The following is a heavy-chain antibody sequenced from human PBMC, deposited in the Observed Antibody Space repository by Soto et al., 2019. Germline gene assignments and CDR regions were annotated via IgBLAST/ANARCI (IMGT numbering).Heavy chain of an antibody. CDR2: ISYDESNK. J-gene: IGHJ4*02. Sequence: QVQLVESGGGVVQPGRSLRLSCEASGFTFSSHDMHWVRQAPGSGLEWVAVISYDESNKWYADSVKGRFTISRDNSQNTLHLQMNTLRTEDTAVYYCAKDRRRGSYGKGFILDYWGQGTLVAVSS. V-gene: IGHV3-30*18. CDR1: GFTFSSHD. D-gene: IGHD1-26*01. CDR3: AKDRRRGSYGKGFILDY.